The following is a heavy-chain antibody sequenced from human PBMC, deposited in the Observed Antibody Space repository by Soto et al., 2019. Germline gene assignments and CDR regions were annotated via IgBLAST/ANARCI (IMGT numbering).Heavy chain of an antibody. CDR3: ARDAYYDILTGPGAYYYYGMDV. J-gene: IGHJ6*02. D-gene: IGHD3-9*01. CDR2: IIPILGIA. Sequence: QVQLVQSGAEVKKPGSSVKVSCKASGGTFSSYTISWVRQAPGQGLEWMGRIIPILGIANYAQKFQGRVTITADKSTSTAYMELSSLRSEDTAVYYCARDAYYDILTGPGAYYYYGMDVWGQGTTVTVSS. CDR1: GGTFSSYT. V-gene: IGHV1-69*08.